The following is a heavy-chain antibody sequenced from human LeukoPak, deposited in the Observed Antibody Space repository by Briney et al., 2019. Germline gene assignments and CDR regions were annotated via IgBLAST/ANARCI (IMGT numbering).Heavy chain of an antibody. CDR1: GFTLSSFA. J-gene: IGHJ6*03. CDR3: AKCGDYLYYYYYYMDV. CDR2: ISGNGYA. V-gene: IGHV3-23*01. D-gene: IGHD4-17*01. Sequence: GGSLRLSCAASGFTLSSFAMNWVHQAPGKGLEWVSAISGNGYAYYADSVKGRFTISRDNSKNTLYLQMNSLRAEDTAVYYCAKCGDYLYYYYYYMDVWGKGTTVTISS.